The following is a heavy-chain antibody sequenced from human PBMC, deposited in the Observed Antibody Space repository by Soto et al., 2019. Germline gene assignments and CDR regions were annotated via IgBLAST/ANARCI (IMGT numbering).Heavy chain of an antibody. CDR1: GGTFSSYA. D-gene: IGHD3-9*01. V-gene: IGHV1-69*13. CDR3: AREGPTYDILTGYPSFDY. Sequence: SVKVSCKASGGTFSSYAISWVRQAPGQGXEWMGGIIPIFGTANYAQKFQGRVTITADESTSTAYMELSSLRSEDTAVYYCAREGPTYDILTGYPSFDYWGQGTLVTVSS. CDR2: IIPIFGTA. J-gene: IGHJ4*02.